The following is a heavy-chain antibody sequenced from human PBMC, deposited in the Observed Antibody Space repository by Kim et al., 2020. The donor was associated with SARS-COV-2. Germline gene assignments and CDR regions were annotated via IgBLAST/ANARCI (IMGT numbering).Heavy chain of an antibody. V-gene: IGHV3-30*09. CDR3: SRAQWSWRRVGTYSYF. CDR2: ISYDGSNK. D-gene: IGHD2-15*01. CDR1: GFTFSSCA. Sequence: GGSLRLSCAASGFTFSSCAIHWVRQAPGKGLDWVAHISYDGSNKKYAYSATGRVAISRANAKTTLSLYMNSLRAEDAALDYCSRAQWSWRRVGTYSYF. J-gene: IGHJ4*01.